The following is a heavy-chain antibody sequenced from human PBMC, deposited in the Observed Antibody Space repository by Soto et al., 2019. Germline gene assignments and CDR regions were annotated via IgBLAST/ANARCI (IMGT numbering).Heavy chain of an antibody. CDR2: INHSGST. J-gene: IGHJ4*02. CDR1: GGSFSGYY. V-gene: IGHV4-34*01. D-gene: IGHD2-8*01. Sequence: QVQLQQWGAGLLKPSETLSLTCAVYGGSFSGYYWSWIRQPPGKGLEWIGEINHSGSTNYNPSLKSRVTISVDTSKNQFSLKLSSVTAADTAVYYCARGALIVLMVYAKYYFDYWGQGTLVTVSS. CDR3: ARGALIVLMVYAKYYFDY.